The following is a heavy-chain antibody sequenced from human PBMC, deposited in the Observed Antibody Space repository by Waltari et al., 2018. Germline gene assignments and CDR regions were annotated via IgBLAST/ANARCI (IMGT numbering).Heavy chain of an antibody. CDR2: IKSKTDGGTT. V-gene: IGHV3-15*01. CDR1: GFPSGNAG. Sequence: EVQLVESGGGLVKPGGSLGLSGAASGFPSGNAGMSGVGQAPGRGWGGVGRIKSKTDGGTTDYAAPVKGRFTISRDDSKNTLYLQMNSLKTEDTAVYYCTTAGFDCSSTSCYPLPDYWGQGTLVIVSS. D-gene: IGHD2-2*01. J-gene: IGHJ4*02. CDR3: TTAGFDCSSTSCYPLPDY.